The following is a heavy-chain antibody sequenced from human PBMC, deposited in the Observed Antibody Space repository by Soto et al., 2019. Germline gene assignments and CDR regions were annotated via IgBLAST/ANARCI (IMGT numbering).Heavy chain of an antibody. CDR3: EKDMVIDGDFDL. D-gene: IGHD2-21*01. V-gene: IGHV3-23*01. CDR2: ISATGGGT. J-gene: IGHJ2*01. Sequence: EVQLLESGGGLAQPGGSLRLSCAASGFTFSTSAMSWVRQAPGKGLEWVASISATGGGTSYAVSVKGRFTISRDHSENVLYLQAKVMRAEDTAVYCCEKDMVIDGDFDLWGRGTLVAVSS. CDR1: GFTFSTSA.